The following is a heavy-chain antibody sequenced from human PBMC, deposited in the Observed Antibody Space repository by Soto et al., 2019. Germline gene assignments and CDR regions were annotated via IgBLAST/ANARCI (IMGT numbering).Heavy chain of an antibody. CDR3: ARDVYYGGDCYIFDY. J-gene: IGHJ4*02. V-gene: IGHV3-33*01. CDR2: IWYDGSNK. Sequence: GGSLRLSCAASGFTFSSYGMHWVRQAPGKGLEWVAVIWYDGSNKYYADSVKGRFTISRDNSKNTLYLQMNSLRAEDTAVYYCARDVYYGGDCYIFDYWGQGTLVTVSS. D-gene: IGHD2-21*01. CDR1: GFTFSSYG.